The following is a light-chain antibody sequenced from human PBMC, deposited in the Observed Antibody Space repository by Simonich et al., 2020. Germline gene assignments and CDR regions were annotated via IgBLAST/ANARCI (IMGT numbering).Light chain of an antibody. J-gene: IGLJ2*01. V-gene: IGLV3-1*01. CDR3: QAWDSSTAVV. CDR2: QDS. CDR1: KLGDKY. Sequence: SYELTQPPSVSVSPGQTASITCSGDKLGDKYACWYQQKPGQSPVLVIYQDSKRPSGIPGLFSGYNSGNTATLTISGTQAMDEADYYCQAWDSSTAVVFGGGTKLTVL.